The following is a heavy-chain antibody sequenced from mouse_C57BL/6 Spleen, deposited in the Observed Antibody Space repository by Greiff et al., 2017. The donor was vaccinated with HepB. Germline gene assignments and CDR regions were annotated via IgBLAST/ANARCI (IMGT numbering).Heavy chain of an antibody. D-gene: IGHD2-5*01. CDR3: ASPYYSNPYAMDY. CDR2: IYPGDGDT. Sequence: VQLQQSGPELVKPGASVKISCKASGYAFSSSWMNWVKQRPGKGLEWIGRIYPGDGDTNYNGKFKGKATLTADKSSSTAYMQLSSLTSEDSAVYFCASPYYSNPYAMDYWGQGTSVTVSS. V-gene: IGHV1-82*01. J-gene: IGHJ4*01. CDR1: GYAFSSSW.